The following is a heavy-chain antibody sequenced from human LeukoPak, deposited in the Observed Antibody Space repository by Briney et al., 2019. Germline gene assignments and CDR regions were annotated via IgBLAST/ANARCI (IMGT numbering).Heavy chain of an antibody. CDR1: GFTFSDYS. CDR2: TNGLSSAI. Sequence: GGSLRLSCAASGFTFSDYSMNWVRQAPGKGPEWVSYTNGLSSAIYYADSVKGRFTISRENAKNSLSLQMHSLRAEDTAVYYCASLLVAGVASVDYWGQGTLVTVSS. J-gene: IGHJ4*02. D-gene: IGHD6-19*01. V-gene: IGHV3-48*01. CDR3: ASLLVAGVASVDY.